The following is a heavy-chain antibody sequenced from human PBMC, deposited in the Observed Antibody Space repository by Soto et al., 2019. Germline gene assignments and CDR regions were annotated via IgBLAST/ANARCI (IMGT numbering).Heavy chain of an antibody. D-gene: IGHD3-9*01. V-gene: IGHV3-23*01. J-gene: IGHJ6*02. CDR1: GFTFSSYA. Sequence: EVQLLESGGGLVQPGGSLRLSCAASGFTFSSYAMSWVRQAPGKGLEWVSAISGSGGSTYYADSVKGRCTISRDNSKDTLYLQMISLRAEDTAVYYCANDGGYSDIFTGYSYYGMDVWGQGTTVTVSS. CDR3: ANDGGYSDIFTGYSYYGMDV. CDR2: ISGSGGST.